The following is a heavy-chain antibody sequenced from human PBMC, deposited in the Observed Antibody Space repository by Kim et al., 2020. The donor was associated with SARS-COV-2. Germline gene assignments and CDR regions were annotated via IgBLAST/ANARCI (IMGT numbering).Heavy chain of an antibody. Sequence: QKLQGRVTMTTDTSTSTAYMELRSLRSDDTAVYYCASGFGSSSWYAYFDYWGQGTLVTVSS. J-gene: IGHJ4*02. D-gene: IGHD6-13*01. CDR3: ASGFGSSSWYAYFDY. V-gene: IGHV1-18*01.